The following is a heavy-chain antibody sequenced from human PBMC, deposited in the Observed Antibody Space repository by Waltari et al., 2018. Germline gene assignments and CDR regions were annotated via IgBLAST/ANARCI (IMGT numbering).Heavy chain of an antibody. CDR2: IYHSGRT. J-gene: IGHJ4*02. Sequence: QVQLQESGPGLVKPSGTLSLTCAVSGGSISSSNWWSWVRQPPGKGLEWIGEIYHSGRTNYNPSLKSRVTISVDKSTNQFSLKLSSVTAADTAVYYCARGDPSYLGATRIDYWGQGTLVTVSS. V-gene: IGHV4-4*02. D-gene: IGHD1-26*01. CDR1: GGSISSSNW. CDR3: ARGDPSYLGATRIDY.